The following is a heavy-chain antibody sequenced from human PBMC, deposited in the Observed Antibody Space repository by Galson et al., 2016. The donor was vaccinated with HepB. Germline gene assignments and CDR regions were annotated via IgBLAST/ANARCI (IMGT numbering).Heavy chain of an antibody. D-gene: IGHD2-15*01. J-gene: IGHJ6*02. CDR1: GFTFESYA. CDR2: ISWNSGSI. Sequence: SLRLSCAASGFTFESYALHWVRQAPGQGLEWVSGISWNSGSICYADSVKGRFTISRDKAKNSLYLQMNSLRVEDTAFYYCAKVRRIRSTAGMDVGGQGTTVTVSS. V-gene: IGHV3-9*01. CDR3: AKVRRIRSTAGMDV.